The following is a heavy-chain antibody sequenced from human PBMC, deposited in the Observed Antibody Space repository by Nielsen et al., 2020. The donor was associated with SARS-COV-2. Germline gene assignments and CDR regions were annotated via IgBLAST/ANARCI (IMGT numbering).Heavy chain of an antibody. D-gene: IGHD3-3*01. CDR3: ARGYDFWSGNYGMDV. CDR1: GYTFTSYA. V-gene: IGHV1-3*01. J-gene: IGHJ6*02. Sequence: ASVKVSCKASGYTFTSYAMHWVRQAPGQRLEWMGWINAGNGNTKYSQKFQGRVTITRDTSASTACMELSSLRSEDTAVYYCARGYDFWSGNYGMDVWGQGTTVTVSS. CDR2: INAGNGNT.